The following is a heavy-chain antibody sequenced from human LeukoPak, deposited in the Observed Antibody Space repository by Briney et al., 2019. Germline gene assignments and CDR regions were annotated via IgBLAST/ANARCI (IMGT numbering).Heavy chain of an antibody. Sequence: GGSLRLSCAASGFPFSSYAMNWVRQAPGKGLEWVSVIAGSDGFTQYADSVRGRFTISRDNSKNTVYLQMNRLRVEDTALYYCVRSLDYWGQGTLVTVSS. V-gene: IGHV3-23*01. CDR3: VRSLDY. CDR1: GFPFSSYA. CDR2: IAGSDGFT. J-gene: IGHJ4*02.